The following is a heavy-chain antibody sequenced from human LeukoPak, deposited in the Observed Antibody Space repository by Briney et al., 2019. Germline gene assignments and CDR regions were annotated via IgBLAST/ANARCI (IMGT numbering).Heavy chain of an antibody. CDR1: GFTFSSYS. CDR3: ARDSFVGVIAPVDY. V-gene: IGHV3-48*01. CDR2: ISSSSSTI. J-gene: IGHJ4*02. D-gene: IGHD2-21*01. Sequence: GGSLRLSCAASGFTFSSYSMNWVREAPGKGREWVSYISSSSSTIYYADSVKGRFTISRDNAKNSLYLQMNSLRAEDTAVYYYARDSFVGVIAPVDYCGQGPLVTVSS.